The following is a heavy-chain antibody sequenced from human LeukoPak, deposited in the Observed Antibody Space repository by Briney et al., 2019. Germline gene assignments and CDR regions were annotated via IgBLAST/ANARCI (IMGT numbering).Heavy chain of an antibody. D-gene: IGHD3-10*01. CDR1: GFIFRNDG. V-gene: IGHV3-30*18. J-gene: IGHJ4*02. CDR2: ISYDGSNK. CDR3: AKVRGPILGYYDF. Sequence: GTSLRLSCAASGFIFRNDGMHWVRQAPGKGLEWVAGISYDGSNKYYADSVKGRFTISRDNSKNSVFLQMNNLRPEDTAKYFCAKVRGPILGYYDFWGQGTLLIVSS.